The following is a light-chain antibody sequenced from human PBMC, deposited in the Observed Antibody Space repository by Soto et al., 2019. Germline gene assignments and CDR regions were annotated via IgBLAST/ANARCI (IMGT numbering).Light chain of an antibody. Sequence: EIMLTQSPGTLSLSPGERATLSCRASQSVRSNYLAWYQQKPGQAPRLLIYGASSRATGIPDRFSGSGSGTEFILTISRLEPEDFAVYYCQQYGSSPTFGPGTKVDIK. CDR1: QSVRSNY. CDR3: QQYGSSPT. V-gene: IGKV3-20*01. CDR2: GAS. J-gene: IGKJ3*01.